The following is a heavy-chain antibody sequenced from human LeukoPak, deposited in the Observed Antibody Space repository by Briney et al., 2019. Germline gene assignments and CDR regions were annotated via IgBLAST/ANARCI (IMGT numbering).Heavy chain of an antibody. CDR1: GFTFSSYS. CDR2: ISSSSSTI. CDR3: ARALDCSSTSCWANDAFDI. Sequence: GGSLRLSCAASGFTFSSYSMNWVRQAPGKGLEWVSYISSSSSTIYYADSVKGRFTISRDNAKNSLYLQMNSLRAEDTAVYYCARALDCSSTSCWANDAFDIWGQGIMVTVSS. D-gene: IGHD2-2*01. J-gene: IGHJ3*02. V-gene: IGHV3-48*04.